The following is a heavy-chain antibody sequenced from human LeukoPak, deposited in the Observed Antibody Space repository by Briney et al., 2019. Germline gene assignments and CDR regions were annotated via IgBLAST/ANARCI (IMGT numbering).Heavy chain of an antibody. CDR1: GFTFSSSG. CDR3: AKDRGSSWALDY. D-gene: IGHD6-13*01. J-gene: IGHJ4*02. CDR2: ISNDGNYN. Sequence: GGSLRLSCAASGFTFSSSGMHCVRQAPGKGLQWVAVISNDGNYNFYADSVKGRFTISREDSKNTLYLQMDSLRAEDTALYFCAKDRGSSWALDYWGQGTLVTVSS. V-gene: IGHV3-30*18.